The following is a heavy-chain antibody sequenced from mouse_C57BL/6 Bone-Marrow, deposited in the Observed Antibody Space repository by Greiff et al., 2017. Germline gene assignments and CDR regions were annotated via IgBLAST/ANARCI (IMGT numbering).Heavy chain of an antibody. D-gene: IGHD1-2*01. Sequence: QVQLQQPGAELVKPGASVKLSCKASGYTFTSYWMHWVKQRPGRGLEWIGRIDPNSGGTKYNEKIKSKATLTVDNPSSTAYMQLSSLTSEDAAVYYCARYLGGNYGWGFAYWGQGTLVTVSA. J-gene: IGHJ3*01. CDR2: IDPNSGGT. V-gene: IGHV1-72*01. CDR3: ARYLGGNYGWGFAY. CDR1: GYTFTSYW.